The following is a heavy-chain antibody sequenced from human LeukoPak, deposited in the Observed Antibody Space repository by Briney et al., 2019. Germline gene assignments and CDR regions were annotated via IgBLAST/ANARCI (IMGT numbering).Heavy chain of an antibody. CDR2: IRSKAYGGTT. Sequence: GGSLRLSCTASGFTFGDYAMSWFRQAPGKGLEWVGFIRSKAYGGTTEYAASVKGRSTISRDDSKSIAYLQMNSLKTEDTAVYYCTSFSLSSGITAEYFQLWGQGTLVTVSS. CDR1: GFTFGDYA. D-gene: IGHD6-19*01. CDR3: TSFSLSSGITAEYFQL. V-gene: IGHV3-49*03. J-gene: IGHJ1*01.